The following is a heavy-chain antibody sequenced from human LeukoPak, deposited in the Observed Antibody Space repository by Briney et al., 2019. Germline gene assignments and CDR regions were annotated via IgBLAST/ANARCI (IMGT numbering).Heavy chain of an antibody. CDR3: ARHSGTLGYFDY. CDR1: GGSISSGGYY. Sequence: SETLSLTCTVSGGSISSGGYYWSWIRQHPGKGLEWIGYVYYSGSTSYNPSLKSRVTISVDTSKNQFALKLSSVTAADTAVYYCARHSGTLGYFDYWGQGTRVTVSS. J-gene: IGHJ4*02. CDR2: VYYSGST. D-gene: IGHD1-14*01. V-gene: IGHV4-31*03.